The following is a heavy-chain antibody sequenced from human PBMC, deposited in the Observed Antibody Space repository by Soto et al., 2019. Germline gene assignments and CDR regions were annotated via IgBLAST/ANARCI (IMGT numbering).Heavy chain of an antibody. Sequence: QVQLVESGGGVVKPGKSLRLSGAASGFTFSAYGMHWVREAPGKGLEWVTFISFNGKNTDYADSVKGRFTVSRDNARNTLYLQMNSLRVEDTAVYYCADIGGYDSEGGAYWGQGALVTVSS. J-gene: IGHJ4*02. CDR3: ADIGGYDSEGGAY. D-gene: IGHD5-12*01. CDR1: GFTFSAYG. V-gene: IGHV3-33*05. CDR2: ISFNGKNT.